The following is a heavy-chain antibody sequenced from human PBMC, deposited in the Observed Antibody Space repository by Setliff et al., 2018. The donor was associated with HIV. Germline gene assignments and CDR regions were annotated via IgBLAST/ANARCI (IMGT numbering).Heavy chain of an antibody. Sequence: SETLSLTCAVSSASISNYHWSWIRQTPGKGLEWIGNVSYTGSTNYNPSLKSRITISIDTSKSQFSLKLTSVAAADTAVYYCARDSGGYNYGFAVGSFDYWGQGALVTVSS. CDR3: ARDSGGYNYGFAVGSFDY. D-gene: IGHD5-18*01. CDR2: VSYTGST. CDR1: SASISNYH. J-gene: IGHJ4*02. V-gene: IGHV4-59*01.